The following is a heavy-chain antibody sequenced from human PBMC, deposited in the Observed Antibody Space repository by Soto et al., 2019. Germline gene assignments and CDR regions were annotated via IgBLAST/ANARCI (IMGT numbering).Heavy chain of an antibody. CDR2: ITSSGGST. D-gene: IGHD3-10*01. V-gene: IGHV3-23*01. Sequence: EVQLLESGGGLVQPGGSLRLSCVVSGFSFPNYAMSWVRQAPGKGLEWVSSITSSGGSTYFADSVKGRFSISRDNSKNTLYLQLNSLRAEDTAVYYCTNGPLISGDSWCQGTLVTVSS. J-gene: IGHJ5*01. CDR1: GFSFPNYA. CDR3: TNGPLISGDS.